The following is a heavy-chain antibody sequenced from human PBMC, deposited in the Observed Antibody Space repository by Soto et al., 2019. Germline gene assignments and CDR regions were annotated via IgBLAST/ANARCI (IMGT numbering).Heavy chain of an antibody. D-gene: IGHD1-26*01. CDR1: GGSFSGYY. V-gene: IGHV4-34*01. Sequence: PSETLSLTCAVYGGSFSGYYWSWIRQPPGKGLEWIGEINHSGSTNYNPSLKSRVTISVDTSKNQFSLKLGSVTAADTAVYYCARFVQWELLRRKNYYGMDVWGQGTTVTVSS. J-gene: IGHJ6*02. CDR3: ARFVQWELLRRKNYYGMDV. CDR2: INHSGST.